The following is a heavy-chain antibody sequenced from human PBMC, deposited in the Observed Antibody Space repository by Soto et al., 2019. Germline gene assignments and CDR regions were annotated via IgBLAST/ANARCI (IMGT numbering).Heavy chain of an antibody. CDR1: GFTFSSYV. Sequence: GGSLRLSCAASGFTFSSYVMSWVRQAPGKGLEWVSAISGSGGSTYYADSVKGRFTISRDNSKNTLFLQMNSLRAEDTAVYYCAKVDDYVWGSYRTFDYWGQGTLVTVSS. D-gene: IGHD3-16*02. CDR2: ISGSGGST. CDR3: AKVDDYVWGSYRTFDY. J-gene: IGHJ4*02. V-gene: IGHV3-23*01.